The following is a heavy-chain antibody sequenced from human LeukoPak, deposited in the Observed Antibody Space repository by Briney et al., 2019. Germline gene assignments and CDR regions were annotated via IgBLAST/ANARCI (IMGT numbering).Heavy chain of an antibody. CDR1: GFTFSSHA. Sequence: GRSLRLSCAASGFTFSSHAMHWVRQAPGKGLEWVAALSHDGNYKDYADSVKGRFTISRDNPENTVYLQMDSLRAEDTAVYYCARVVDQQLVRSGFDYWGQGTLLTVSS. CDR2: LSHDGNYK. J-gene: IGHJ4*02. CDR3: ARVVDQQLVRSGFDY. V-gene: IGHV3-30-3*01. D-gene: IGHD6-13*01.